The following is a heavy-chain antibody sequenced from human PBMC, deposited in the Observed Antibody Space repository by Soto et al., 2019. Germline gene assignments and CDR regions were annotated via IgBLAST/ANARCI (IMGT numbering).Heavy chain of an antibody. CDR1: GFTFSSYA. CDR3: ARDRTLFLAFDI. J-gene: IGHJ3*02. V-gene: IGHV3-30-3*01. D-gene: IGHD3-16*01. CDR2: ISYDGSNK. Sequence: QVQLVESGGGVIQPGRSLRLSCAASGFTFSSYAMRWVRQAPGKGLEWVAVISYDGSNKYYADSVKGRFTISRDNSKNTLYLQMNSLRAEDTAVYYCARDRTLFLAFDIWGQGTMVTVSS.